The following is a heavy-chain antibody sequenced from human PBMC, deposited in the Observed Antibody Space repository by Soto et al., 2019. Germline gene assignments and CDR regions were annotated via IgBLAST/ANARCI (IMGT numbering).Heavy chain of an antibody. CDR2: ISAYNGNT. CDR3: AREKYAAVAGTGEYYYFDY. CDR1: GYTFTSYG. Sequence: GASVKVSCKASGYTFTSYGISWVRQAPGQGLEWMGWISAYNGNTNYAQKLQGRVTMTTDTSTSTAYMELRSLRSDDTAVYYCAREKYAAVAGTGEYYYFDYWGQGTLVTVSS. D-gene: IGHD6-19*01. J-gene: IGHJ4*02. V-gene: IGHV1-18*01.